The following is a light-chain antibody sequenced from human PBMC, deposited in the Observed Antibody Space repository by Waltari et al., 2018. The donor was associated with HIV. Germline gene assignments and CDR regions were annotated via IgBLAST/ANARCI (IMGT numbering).Light chain of an antibody. CDR2: VNG. CDR1: SPHIGAGYD. Sequence: QSVLTQPPSVSGAPGQRVTISCTGSSPHIGAGYDGPWSQQLPGTDPKLLIYVNGNRPSGVPDRFSGSKSGTSASLAITGLQAEDEADYYCQSYDSSLSGLVFGTGTKVTVL. CDR3: QSYDSSLSGLV. J-gene: IGLJ1*01. V-gene: IGLV1-40*01.